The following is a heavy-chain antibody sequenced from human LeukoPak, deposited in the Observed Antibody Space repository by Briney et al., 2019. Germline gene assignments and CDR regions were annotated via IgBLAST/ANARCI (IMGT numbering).Heavy chain of an antibody. V-gene: IGHV3-74*01. J-gene: IGHJ4*02. CDR3: AREILAPGKTHDY. CDR1: GGSFSGYY. Sequence: ETPSLTCAVYGGSFSGYYWSWIRQPPGKGLVWVSRISTDGSSTSYADSVKGRFTISRDNAKNTLYLQMNSLRAEDTAVYYCAREILAPGKTHDYWGQGTLVTVSS. CDR2: ISTDGSST.